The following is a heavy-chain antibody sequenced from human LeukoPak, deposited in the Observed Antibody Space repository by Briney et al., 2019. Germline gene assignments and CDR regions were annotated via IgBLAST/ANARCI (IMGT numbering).Heavy chain of an antibody. CDR3: PKDPEAYCAGDCYSYHYGMDV. Sequence: PGGSLILSCAASGVTVSNNFMSWVRQAPGKGLEWVAVISYGGSNTYYADSVKGGFTISRDSSKNTLYPQMNSLRAEDTAVYYCPKDPEAYCAGDCYSYHYGMDVWGQGTTVTVSS. CDR1: GVTVSNNF. J-gene: IGHJ6*02. CDR2: ISYGGSNT. D-gene: IGHD2-21*02. V-gene: IGHV3-30*18.